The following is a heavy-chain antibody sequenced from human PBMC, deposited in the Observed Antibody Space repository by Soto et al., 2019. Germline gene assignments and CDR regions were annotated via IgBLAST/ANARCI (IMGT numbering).Heavy chain of an antibody. Sequence: EVQLVESGGGLVQPGGSLRLSCVVSGFTFTNYWMHWVRQAPGKGLVWVSRISSDGTYIQYGDSVRGRFTISRDNAKNTVYLQMNSLRAEDTAVYYCVRTLFVTPASVCFDPWGQAPLVTVSS. J-gene: IGHJ5*02. CDR1: GFTFTNYW. CDR3: VRTLFVTPASVCFDP. D-gene: IGHD4-4*01. CDR2: ISSDGTYI. V-gene: IGHV3-74*03.